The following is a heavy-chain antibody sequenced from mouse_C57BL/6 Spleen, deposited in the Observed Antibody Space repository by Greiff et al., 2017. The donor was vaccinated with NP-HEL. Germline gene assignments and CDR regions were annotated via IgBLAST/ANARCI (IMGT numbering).Heavy chain of an antibody. CDR2: INPSNGGT. CDR3: ARREELLGDFDY. D-gene: IGHD1-1*01. Sequence: QVHVKQSGTELVKPGASVKLSCKASGYTFTSYWMHWVKQRPGQGLEWIGNINPSNGGTNYNEKFKSKATLTVDKSSSTAYMQLSSLTSEDSAVYYCARREELLGDFDYWGQGTTLTVSS. J-gene: IGHJ2*01. V-gene: IGHV1-53*01. CDR1: GYTFTSYW.